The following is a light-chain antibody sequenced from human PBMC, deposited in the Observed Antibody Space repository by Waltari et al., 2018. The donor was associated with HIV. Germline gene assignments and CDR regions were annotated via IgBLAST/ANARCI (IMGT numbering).Light chain of an antibody. CDR2: NDS. Sequence: SYELTQPPSVSVSPGQTARITCSGDALPKQSAYWYQQKAGQAPVLVIYNDSERPSGIPERFSGSSSGSTATLTISGVQAEDEADYYCQSADSSQSAQISPPYVIFGGGTKLTVL. J-gene: IGLJ2*01. CDR3: QSADSSQSAQISPPYVI. CDR1: ALPKQS. V-gene: IGLV3-25*03.